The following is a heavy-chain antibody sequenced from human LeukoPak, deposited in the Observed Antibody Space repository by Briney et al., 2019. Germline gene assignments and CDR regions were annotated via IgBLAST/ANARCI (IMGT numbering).Heavy chain of an antibody. CDR1: GFTFSNYY. D-gene: IGHD3-16*01. Sequence: GGSLRLSCAASGFTFSNYYMSWGRQAPGKGPEWVSSITGSGDSTYYTDSVKGRFTISRDNSKHTLYLQMNSLRAEDAATYFCAKAAGLMIPYNWFAPWGQGTLVTVSS. J-gene: IGHJ5*02. V-gene: IGHV3-23*01. CDR2: ITGSGDST. CDR3: AKAAGLMIPYNWFAP.